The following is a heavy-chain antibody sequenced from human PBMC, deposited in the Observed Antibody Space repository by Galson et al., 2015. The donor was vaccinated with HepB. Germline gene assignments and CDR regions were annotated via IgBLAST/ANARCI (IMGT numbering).Heavy chain of an antibody. D-gene: IGHD5-18*01. J-gene: IGHJ4*02. Sequence: TLSLTCTVSGGSISSGGYYWSWIRQHPGKGLEWIGYIYYSGSTYYNPSLKSRVTISVDTSKNQFSLKLSSVTAADTAVYYCARDRRGYSYVDYWGQGTLVTVSS. CDR2: IYYSGST. CDR1: GGSISSGGYY. V-gene: IGHV4-31*03. CDR3: ARDRRGYSYVDY.